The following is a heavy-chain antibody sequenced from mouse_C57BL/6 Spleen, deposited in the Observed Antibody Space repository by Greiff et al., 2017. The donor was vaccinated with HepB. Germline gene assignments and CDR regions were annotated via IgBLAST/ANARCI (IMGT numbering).Heavy chain of an antibody. CDR3: ARNYGYDRVYFDY. V-gene: IGHV2-9-1*01. Sequence: VKLVESGPGLVAPSQSLSITCTVSGFSLTSYAISWVRQPPGKGLEWLGVIWTGGGTNYNSALKSRLSISKDNSKSQVFLKMNSLQTDDTARYYCARNYGYDRVYFDYWGQGTTLTVSS. CDR1: GFSLTSYA. CDR2: IWTGGGT. J-gene: IGHJ2*01. D-gene: IGHD2-2*01.